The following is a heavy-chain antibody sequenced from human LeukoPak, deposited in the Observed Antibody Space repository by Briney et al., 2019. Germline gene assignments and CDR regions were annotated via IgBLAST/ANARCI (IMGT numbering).Heavy chain of an antibody. V-gene: IGHV1-8*03. CDR2: MNPNTGNR. Sequence: ASVKVSCKASGYTFSNYDINWVRQATGQGLEWMGYMNPNTGNRDYGQKFQGRLTITTDTSISTAYMELSNLISEDTAIYSCAREGLDFWGQGTLVTVSS. J-gene: IGHJ4*02. CDR3: AREGLDF. CDR1: GYTFSNYD.